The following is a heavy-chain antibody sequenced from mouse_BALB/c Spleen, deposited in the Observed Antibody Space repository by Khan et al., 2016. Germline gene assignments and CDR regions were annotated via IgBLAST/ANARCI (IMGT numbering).Heavy chain of an antibody. CDR3: AGGQLGLPWFTY. CDR1: GYAFTNYL. D-gene: IGHD3-2*01. Sequence: QVQLQQSGAELVRPGTSVKVSCKASGYAFTNYLIEWVKQRPGQGLEWIGVINPGSGGTNYNEKFKGKATLTADKSSSTAYMQLSSLRSGSTAVYYCAGGQLGLPWFTYWGQGTLVTVSA. V-gene: IGHV1-54*01. J-gene: IGHJ3*01. CDR2: INPGSGGT.